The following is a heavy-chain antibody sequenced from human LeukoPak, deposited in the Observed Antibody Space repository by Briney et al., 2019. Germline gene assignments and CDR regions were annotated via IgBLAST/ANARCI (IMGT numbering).Heavy chain of an antibody. V-gene: IGHV4-59*01. CDR1: GGSISSYY. CDR3: ASLSSGSYNWFDP. D-gene: IGHD1-26*01. J-gene: IGHJ5*02. CDR2: IYYSGST. Sequence: PETLSLTCTVSGGSISSYYWSWIRQPPGKGLEWIGYIYYSGSTNYNPSLKSRVTISVDTSKNQFSLKLSSVTAADTAVYYCASLSSGSYNWFDPWGQGTLVTVSS.